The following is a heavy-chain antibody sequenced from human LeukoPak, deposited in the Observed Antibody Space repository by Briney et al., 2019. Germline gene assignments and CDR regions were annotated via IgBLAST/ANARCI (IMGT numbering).Heavy chain of an antibody. CDR3: ARDLYEVTEPLVDY. J-gene: IGHJ4*02. Sequence: GRSLRLSCAASGFTFSRYGMYWVRQAPGKGLERVAVISHDGVNKNNADSVKGRFTISRDNAKNSLFLQMNGLRAEDTAVYYCARDLYEVTEPLVDYWGQGTLVTVSS. CDR2: ISHDGVNK. V-gene: IGHV3-30*03. D-gene: IGHD2-21*02. CDR1: GFTFSRYG.